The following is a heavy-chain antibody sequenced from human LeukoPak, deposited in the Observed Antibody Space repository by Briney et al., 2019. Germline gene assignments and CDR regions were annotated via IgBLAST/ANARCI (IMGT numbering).Heavy chain of an antibody. J-gene: IGHJ3*02. CDR3: AKGKHSSSWYAFDM. D-gene: IGHD6-13*01. Sequence: GGSLRLSRAASGFTFSSYAMNWVRQAPGKGLEWVSATSGSGGTTYYADSVKGRFAISRDNSKNTLYLQMNGLRADDTAVYYCAKGKHSSSWYAFDMWGQGTMVTVSS. CDR2: TSGSGGTT. CDR1: GFTFSSYA. V-gene: IGHV3-23*01.